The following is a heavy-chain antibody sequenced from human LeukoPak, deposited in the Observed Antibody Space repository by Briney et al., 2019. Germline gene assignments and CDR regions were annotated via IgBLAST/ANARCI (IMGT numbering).Heavy chain of an antibody. CDR1: GYTFTSYG. J-gene: IGHJ6*03. Sequence: ASVKVSCKASGYTFTSYGISWVRQAPGQGLEWMGWISAYNGNTNYAQKLQGRVTMTTDTSTSTAYMELRSLRSDDTAVYYCAKDLRGSYWYYYYMDVWGKGTTVTIPS. D-gene: IGHD1-26*01. V-gene: IGHV1-18*01. CDR3: AKDLRGSYWYYYYMDV. CDR2: ISAYNGNT.